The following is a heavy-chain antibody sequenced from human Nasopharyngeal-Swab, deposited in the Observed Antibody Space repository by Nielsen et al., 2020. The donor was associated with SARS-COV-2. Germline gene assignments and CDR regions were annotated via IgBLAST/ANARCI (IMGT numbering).Heavy chain of an antibody. J-gene: IGHJ3*02. CDR2: INGSGGST. V-gene: IGHV3-23*01. CDR3: AKDRNTMIVVVITGQGAFDI. Sequence: GGSLRLSCEASGFTYSNFGMSWVRQAPGKGLEWVSTINGSGGSTYYADSVKGRFTISRDNSKNTLYLQMNSLRAEDTAVYYCAKDRNTMIVVVITGQGAFDIWGQGTMVTVSS. D-gene: IGHD3-22*01. CDR1: GFTYSNFG.